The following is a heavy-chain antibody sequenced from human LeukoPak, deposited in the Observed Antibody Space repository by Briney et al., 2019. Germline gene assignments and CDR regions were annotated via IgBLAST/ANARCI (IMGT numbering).Heavy chain of an antibody. CDR2: INHSGST. J-gene: IGHJ6*03. CDR3: ARGGPWSGYLGRHYYYYYMDV. D-gene: IGHD3-3*01. V-gene: IGHV4-34*01. Sequence: SETLSLTCAVYGGSFSGYYWSWIRQPPGKGLEWIGEINHSGSTNYNPSLKSRVTISVDTSKNQFSLKLSSVTAADTAVYYCARGGPWSGYLGRHYYYYYMDVWGKGTTVTVSS. CDR1: GGSFSGYY.